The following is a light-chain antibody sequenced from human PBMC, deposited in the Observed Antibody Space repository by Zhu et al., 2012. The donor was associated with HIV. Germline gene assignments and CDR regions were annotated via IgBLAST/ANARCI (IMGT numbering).Light chain of an antibody. CDR2: DAS. CDR1: QGIGNY. Sequence: DIQMTQSPSSLSAYVGDRVTISCRASQGIGNYLAWYQEKPGKVPKLLIFDASTLQSGVPSRFSGSRSGTEFTLTISSLQPEDVATYYCQKYDNPPXTFDGGTKVEI. CDR3: QKYDNPPXT. J-gene: IGKJ4*01. V-gene: IGKV1-27*01.